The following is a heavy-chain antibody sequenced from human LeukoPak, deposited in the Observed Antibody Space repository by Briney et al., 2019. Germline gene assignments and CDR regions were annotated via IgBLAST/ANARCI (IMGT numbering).Heavy chain of an antibody. Sequence: SETLSLTCTVSGGSISSYYWSWIRQPPGKGLEWIGYIYYSGSTNYNPSLKSRVTISVDTSKNQFSLKLSSVTAADTAVYYCARDVWYGGDTGQLSYWGQGTLVTVSS. CDR2: IYYSGST. V-gene: IGHV4-59*01. J-gene: IGHJ4*02. CDR3: ARDVWYGGDTGQLSY. CDR1: GGSISSYY. D-gene: IGHD3-16*01.